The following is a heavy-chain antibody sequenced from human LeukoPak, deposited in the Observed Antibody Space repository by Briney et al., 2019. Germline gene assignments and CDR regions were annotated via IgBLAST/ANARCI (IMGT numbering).Heavy chain of an antibody. D-gene: IGHD5-18*01. CDR3: ARSKRIQLWLDPAGDY. Sequence: GASVKVSCKASGYTFTSYGISWVRQAPGQGLEWMGWISAYNGNTNYAQKLQGRVTMTTDTSTSTAYMELRSLRSDDTAVYYCARSKRIQLWLDPAGDYWGQGALVTVSS. J-gene: IGHJ4*02. V-gene: IGHV1-18*01. CDR2: ISAYNGNT. CDR1: GYTFTSYG.